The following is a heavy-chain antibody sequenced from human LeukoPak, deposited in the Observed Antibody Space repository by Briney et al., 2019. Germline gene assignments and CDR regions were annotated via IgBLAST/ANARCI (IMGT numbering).Heavy chain of an antibody. CDR2: ISSSSSTI. Sequence: SGGSLRLSCAASGFTFSSYSMNWVRQAPGKGLEWVSYISSSSSTIYYADSVKGRFTISRDNAKNSPYLQMNSLRDEDTAVYYCARDRLDYYGSGSYYNSPSFDYWGQGTLVTVSS. D-gene: IGHD3-10*01. V-gene: IGHV3-48*02. CDR1: GFTFSSYS. J-gene: IGHJ4*02. CDR3: ARDRLDYYGSGSYYNSPSFDY.